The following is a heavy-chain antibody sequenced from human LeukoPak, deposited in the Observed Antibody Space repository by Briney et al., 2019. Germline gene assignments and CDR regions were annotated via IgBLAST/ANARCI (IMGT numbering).Heavy chain of an antibody. V-gene: IGHV4-4*07. D-gene: IGHD3-3*01. CDR1: GGSISSYY. Sequence: SETLSLTCTVSGGSISSYYWSWIRQPAGKGLEWIGRISTSGHTNYNPSLKSRVTMSVDASNNQFSLKLGSVTAADTAVYYCARLEYYDSWSGYREDAFDIWGQGTIVTVSS. J-gene: IGHJ3*02. CDR2: ISTSGHT. CDR3: ARLEYYDSWSGYREDAFDI.